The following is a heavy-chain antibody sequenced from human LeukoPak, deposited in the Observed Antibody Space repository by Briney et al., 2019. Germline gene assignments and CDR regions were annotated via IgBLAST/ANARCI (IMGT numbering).Heavy chain of an antibody. Sequence: RGSLRLSCAASAFTFSTYWMHWVLHAPGKGLVWVSRINSDGSCTSYADSMKDRFSISRDNAKNTLYLQMNRLRAEDTAVYCCWIYPYYYYGMDVWGQGTTVTVSS. CDR1: AFTFSTYW. V-gene: IGHV3-74*01. CDR3: WIYPYYYYGMDV. CDR2: INSDGSCT. D-gene: IGHD1-7*01. J-gene: IGHJ6*02.